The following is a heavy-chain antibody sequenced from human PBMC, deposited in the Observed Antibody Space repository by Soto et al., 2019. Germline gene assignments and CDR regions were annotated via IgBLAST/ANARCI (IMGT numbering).Heavy chain of an antibody. D-gene: IGHD6-19*01. CDR2: IYPDDSDT. V-gene: IGHV5-51*01. Sequence: GESLKISCKASGYSFTSYWIGWVRQMPGKGLEWMGIIYPDDSDTRYSPSFQGLVTISADKSINTSYLQWSGLKASDTAMYFCAGPFDTSGWYDYWGQGTLVTVSS. CDR1: GYSFTSYW. J-gene: IGHJ4*02. CDR3: AGPFDTSGWYDY.